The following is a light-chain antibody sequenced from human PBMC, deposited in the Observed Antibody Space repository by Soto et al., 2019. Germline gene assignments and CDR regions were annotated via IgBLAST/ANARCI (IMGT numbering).Light chain of an antibody. CDR3: EQYNNWPFS. CDR1: QGVTTN. J-gene: IGKJ5*01. Sequence: VRTQSPASLAVSPGGRVTLSCRAGQGVTTNFAWYQQKSGQSPRLLIYDVSTRATGVPARFSGTGSETDFTLTISGLQSEDSAVYFCEQYNNWPFSFGQGTRLEIK. CDR2: DVS. V-gene: IGKV3-15*01.